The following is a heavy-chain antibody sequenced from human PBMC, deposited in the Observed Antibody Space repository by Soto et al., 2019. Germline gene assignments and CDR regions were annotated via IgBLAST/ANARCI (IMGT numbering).Heavy chain of an antibody. Sequence: ASVKVSCKASGYTFTGYYVHWVRQAPGQGLEWMGWINPNSGGTNYAQKFQGRVTMTRDTSISTAYMELSRLRSDDTAVYYCARPRPSSGWYVGYYYYGMDVWGQGTTVTVS. J-gene: IGHJ6*02. V-gene: IGHV1-2*02. CDR1: GYTFTGYY. D-gene: IGHD6-19*01. CDR2: INPNSGGT. CDR3: ARPRPSSGWYVGYYYYGMDV.